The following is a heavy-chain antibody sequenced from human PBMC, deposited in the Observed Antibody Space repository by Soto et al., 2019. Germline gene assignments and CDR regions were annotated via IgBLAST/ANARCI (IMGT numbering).Heavy chain of an antibody. CDR2: IIPIFGTA. D-gene: IGHD3-10*01. J-gene: IGHJ6*02. CDR3: ARDWGIYYYGSGSYSDYGMDV. CDR1: GGTFSSYA. Sequence: SVKVSCKASGGTFSSYAISWVRQALGQGLEWMGGIIPIFGTANYAQKFQGRVTITADESTSTAYMELSSLRSEDAAVYYCARDWGIYYYGSGSYSDYGMDVWGQGTTVTVSS. V-gene: IGHV1-69*13.